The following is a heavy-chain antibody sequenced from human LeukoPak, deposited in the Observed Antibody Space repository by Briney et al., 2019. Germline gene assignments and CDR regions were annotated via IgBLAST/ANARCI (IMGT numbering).Heavy chain of an antibody. CDR2: INHSGST. CDR1: GGSFSGYY. V-gene: IGHV4-34*01. D-gene: IGHD5-24*01. CDR3: ARAGGYNRVYFDY. Sequence: SETLSLTCAVYGGSFSGYYWSWIRQPPGKGLEWIGEINHSGSTNYNPSLKSRVTISVDTSKNQFSLKLSSVTAADTAVYYCARAGGYNRVYFDYWGQGTLVTVSS. J-gene: IGHJ4*02.